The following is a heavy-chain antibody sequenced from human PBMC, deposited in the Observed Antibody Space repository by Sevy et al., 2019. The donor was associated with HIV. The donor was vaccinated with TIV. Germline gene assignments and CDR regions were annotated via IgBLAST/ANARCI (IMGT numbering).Heavy chain of an antibody. CDR1: GFTFSSYA. Sequence: GGSLRLSCAASGFTFSSYAMSWVRQAPGKGLEWVSAISGSGGSTYYADSVKGRFTTSRDNSKNTLYLQMNSLGAEDTAVYYCAEIRGVMGYWGQGTLVTVSS. CDR3: AEIRGVMGY. V-gene: IGHV3-23*01. D-gene: IGHD3-10*01. CDR2: ISGSGGST. J-gene: IGHJ4*02.